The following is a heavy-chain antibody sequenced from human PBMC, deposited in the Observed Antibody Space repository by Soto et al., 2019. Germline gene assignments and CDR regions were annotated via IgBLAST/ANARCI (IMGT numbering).Heavy chain of an antibody. CDR3: ARESMVRGVILPLGY. D-gene: IGHD3-10*01. CDR1: GFTFSRYS. J-gene: IGHJ4*02. Sequence: PGGSLRLSCAASGFTFSRYSMNWVRQAPGKGLEWVSYISSSSSTIYYADSVKGRFTISRDNAKNPLYLQMNSLRDEDTAVYYCARESMVRGVILPLGYWGQGTLVTVSS. V-gene: IGHV3-48*02. CDR2: ISSSSSTI.